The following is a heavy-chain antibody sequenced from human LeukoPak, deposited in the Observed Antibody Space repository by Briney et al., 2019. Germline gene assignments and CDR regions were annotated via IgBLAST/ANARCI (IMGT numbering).Heavy chain of an antibody. CDR1: GGTFSSYA. Sequence: ASVKVSCKASGGTFSSYAISRVRQAPGQGLEWMGGIIPIFGTANYAQKFQGRVTITADESTSTAYMELSSLRSEDTAVYYCARDLGYCSGGSCYDYWGQGTLVTVSS. D-gene: IGHD2-15*01. V-gene: IGHV1-69*13. CDR3: ARDLGYCSGGSCYDY. CDR2: IIPIFGTA. J-gene: IGHJ4*02.